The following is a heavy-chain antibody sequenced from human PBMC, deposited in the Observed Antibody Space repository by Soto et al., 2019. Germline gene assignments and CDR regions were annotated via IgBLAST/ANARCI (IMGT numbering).Heavy chain of an antibody. CDR3: ARVGGTVTSDY. D-gene: IGHD4-17*01. V-gene: IGHV3-33*01. CDR1: GFFFSAYG. J-gene: IGHJ4*02. Sequence: QVQLVESGGGVVQPGRSLRLSCAASGFFFSAYGMHWVRQAPGKGLEWVAMIYYDGNNKYYADSVKGRFTISRDNSKNTLYLQTNSLRVEDTAVYYCARVGGTVTSDYWGQGTLVIVSS. CDR2: IYYDGNNK.